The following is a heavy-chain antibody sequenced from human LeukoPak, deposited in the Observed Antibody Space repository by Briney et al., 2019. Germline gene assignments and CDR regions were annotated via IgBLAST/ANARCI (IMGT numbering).Heavy chain of an antibody. Sequence: GGSLRLSCAASVFTFSSNYRSWGREAPGKGVEWVSDIYSGGSRYYTKAVKGRFTISRDDSKKTRDRQMNSPRGEGTAVYYCARGLGDSSGYYFGYFHYWGQGPLVTVSS. D-gene: IGHD3-22*01. V-gene: IGHV3-66*01. CDR3: ARGLGDSSGYYFGYFHY. J-gene: IGHJ4*02. CDR2: IYSGGSR. CDR1: VFTFSSNY.